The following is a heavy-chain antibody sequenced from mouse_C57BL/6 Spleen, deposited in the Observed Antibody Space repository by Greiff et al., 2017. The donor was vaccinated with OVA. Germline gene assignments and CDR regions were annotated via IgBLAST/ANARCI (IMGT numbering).Heavy chain of an antibody. D-gene: IGHD5-1-1*01. CDR2: IYPRSGNT. Sequence: VQLQQSGAELARPGASVKLSCKASGYTFTSYGISWVKQRTGQGLEWIGEIYPRSGNTYYNEKFKGKATLTADKSSSTAYMELRSLTSEDSAVYFCARGYLDYWGQGTTLTVSS. J-gene: IGHJ2*01. CDR1: GYTFTSYG. V-gene: IGHV1-81*01. CDR3: ARGYLDY.